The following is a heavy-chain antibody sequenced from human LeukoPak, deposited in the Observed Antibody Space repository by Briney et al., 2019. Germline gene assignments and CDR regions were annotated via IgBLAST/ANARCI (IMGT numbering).Heavy chain of an antibody. D-gene: IGHD1-1*01. CDR1: GGTFSSYA. CDR3: AREAGWNAYYYGMDV. V-gene: IGHV1-69*13. Sequence: SVKVSCKASGGTFSSYAISWVRQAPGQGLEWMGGIIPIFGTANYAQKFQGRVTITADESTSTAYMELSSLRSEDTAVYYCAREAGWNAYYYGMDVWGKGTTVTVSS. J-gene: IGHJ6*04. CDR2: IIPIFGTA.